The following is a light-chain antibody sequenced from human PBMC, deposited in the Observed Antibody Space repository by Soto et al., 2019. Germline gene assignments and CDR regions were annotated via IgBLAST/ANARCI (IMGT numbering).Light chain of an antibody. Sequence: DIQLTQSPAFLSASVGDRVNITCRASQGANTFVAWYQQKAGRAPRLLIYVASSLQTGVPSRFSGSGSGTEFTLTTNSLQPEDVATYYCHQVNSYPHTFGGGTKVDIK. J-gene: IGKJ4*01. V-gene: IGKV1-9*01. CDR3: HQVNSYPHT. CDR1: QGANTF. CDR2: VAS.